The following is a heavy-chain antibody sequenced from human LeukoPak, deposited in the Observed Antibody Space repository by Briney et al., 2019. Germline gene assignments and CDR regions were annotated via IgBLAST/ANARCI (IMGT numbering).Heavy chain of an antibody. Sequence: GGSLRLSCAASGFTVSSNYMSWVRQAPGKGLEWVSVIYSGGSTYYADSVKGRFTISRDNSKNTLYLQMNSLRAEDTAVYYCARDRKDYKYYYYGMDVWGQGTTVTVS. CDR2: IYSGGST. CDR1: GFTVSSNY. J-gene: IGHJ6*02. CDR3: ARDRKDYKYYYYGMDV. V-gene: IGHV3-66*01. D-gene: IGHD4-11*01.